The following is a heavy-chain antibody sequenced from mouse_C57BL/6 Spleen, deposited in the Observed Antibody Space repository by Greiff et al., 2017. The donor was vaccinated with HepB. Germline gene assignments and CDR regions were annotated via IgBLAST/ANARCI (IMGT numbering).Heavy chain of an antibody. V-gene: IGHV1-62-2*01. Sequence: QVQLQQSGAELVKPGASVKLSCKASGYTFTEYTIHWVKQRSGQGLEWIGWFYPGSGSTKYNEKFKDKATLTADKSSSTVYVERSSLASEDAAVYFGARHEEGAYGDYAMDYWGQGTSVTVSS. CDR1: GYTFTEYT. CDR3: ARHEEGAYGDYAMDY. D-gene: IGHD1-2*01. J-gene: IGHJ4*01. CDR2: FYPGSGST.